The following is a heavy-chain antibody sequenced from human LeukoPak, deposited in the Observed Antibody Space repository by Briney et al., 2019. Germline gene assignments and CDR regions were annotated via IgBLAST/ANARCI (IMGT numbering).Heavy chain of an antibody. J-gene: IGHJ6*02. CDR2: ISWNSGSI. CDR1: GFTFDDYA. V-gene: IGHV3-9*01. D-gene: IGHD3-22*01. Sequence: PGRSLRPSCAASGFTFDDYAMHWVRQAPGKGLEWVSGISWNSGSIGYADSVKGRFTISRDNAKNSLYLQMNSLRAEDTALYYCAKDRADGSYYYDSSGYSHYYYGMDVWGQGTTVTVSS. CDR3: AKDRADGSYYYDSSGYSHYYYGMDV.